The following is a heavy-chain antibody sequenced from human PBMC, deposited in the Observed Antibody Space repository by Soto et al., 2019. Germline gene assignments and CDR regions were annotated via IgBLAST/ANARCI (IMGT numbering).Heavy chain of an antibody. V-gene: IGHV1-69*01. CDR3: ARGHYDSSGYYYVGWYLDL. J-gene: IGHJ2*01. CDR1: GGTFSSYA. D-gene: IGHD3-22*01. Sequence: QVQLVQSGAEVKKPGSSVKVSCKASGGTFSSYAISWVRQAPGQGLEWMGGIIPIFGTANYAQKFQGRVTITADESTSTAYMGLSSLRSEDTAVYYCARGHYDSSGYYYVGWYLDLWGRGTLVTVSS. CDR2: IIPIFGTA.